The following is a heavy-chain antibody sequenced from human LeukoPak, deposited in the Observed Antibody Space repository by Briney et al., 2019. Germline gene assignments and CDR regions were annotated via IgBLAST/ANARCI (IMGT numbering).Heavy chain of an antibody. D-gene: IGHD2-2*01. CDR1: GGSISSGSYY. CDR3: ARELGYCSSTSCYLDP. Sequence: SSETLSLTCTVSGGSISSGSYYWSWIRQPAGKGLEWIGRIYTSGSTNYNPSHKSRVTISVDTSKNQFSLKLSSVTAADTAVYYCARELGYCSSTSCYLDPWGQGTLVTVSS. CDR2: IYTSGST. J-gene: IGHJ5*02. V-gene: IGHV4-61*02.